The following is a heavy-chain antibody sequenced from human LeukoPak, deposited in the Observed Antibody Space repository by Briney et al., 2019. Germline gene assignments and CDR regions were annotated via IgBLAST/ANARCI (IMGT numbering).Heavy chain of an antibody. Sequence: PSETLSLTCTVSGGSISSGGFYWSWVRQAPGRGVEWIWKINRSGSTNYNPSRKSRVTISVDTSKNQFSLKLSSVTGADTAVYYCAKRVRNYDFWSGFYYMDVWGKGTTVTVSS. V-gene: IGHV4-30-2*01. CDR3: AKRVRNYDFWSGFYYMDV. D-gene: IGHD3-3*01. CDR1: GGSISSGGFY. CDR2: INRSGST. J-gene: IGHJ6*03.